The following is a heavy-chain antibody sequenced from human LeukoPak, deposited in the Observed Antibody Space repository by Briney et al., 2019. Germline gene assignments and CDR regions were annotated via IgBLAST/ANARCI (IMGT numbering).Heavy chain of an antibody. CDR3: ARGSVYDSSTFDI. CDR1: GGSISGVGYF. J-gene: IGHJ3*02. CDR2: IYHTGST. V-gene: IGHV4-30-2*01. Sequence: SQTLSLTCAVSGGSISGVGYFRRWIRQPPGKGLEFIGYIYHTGSTNYNPSLKSRVAISVDRSKNQFSLKLTSVTAADTAVYYCARGSVYDSSTFDIWGQGTMVTVSS. D-gene: IGHD3-22*01.